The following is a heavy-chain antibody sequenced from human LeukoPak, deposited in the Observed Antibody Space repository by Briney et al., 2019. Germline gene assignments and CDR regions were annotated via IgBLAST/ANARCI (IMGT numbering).Heavy chain of an antibody. Sequence: PGGSLRLSCAASGFTFSSYGMHWVRQAPGKGLEWVAFIRYDGSNKYYADSVKGRFTISRDNSKNTLYLQMNSLRAEDTAVYYCANLRLPALGYWGQGTLVTVSS. CDR1: GFTFSSYG. D-gene: IGHD2-15*01. J-gene: IGHJ4*02. CDR2: IRYDGSNK. CDR3: ANLRLPALGY. V-gene: IGHV3-30*02.